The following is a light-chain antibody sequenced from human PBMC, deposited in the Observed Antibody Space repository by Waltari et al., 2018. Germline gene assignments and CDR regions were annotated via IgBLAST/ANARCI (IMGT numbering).Light chain of an antibody. J-gene: IGKJ4*01. Sequence: EIVLTKSPGTLSLSPGERATLPCRASQSVSNNYLAWYQQKLGQAPRLLIYGASSRATGISDRFSGSVSGTDFTLTISRLEPEDFAVYYCQQYGSSPLTFGGGTKVEIK. CDR3: QQYGSSPLT. CDR1: QSVSNNY. CDR2: GAS. V-gene: IGKV3-20*01.